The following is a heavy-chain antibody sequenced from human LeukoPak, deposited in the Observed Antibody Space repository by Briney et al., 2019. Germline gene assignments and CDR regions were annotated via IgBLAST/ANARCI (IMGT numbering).Heavy chain of an antibody. Sequence: GGALRLSCAASGFTFSSYWMHWVRQAPGKGLVWVSRTNSDECSRSYADSVKGRFIIPRDKGQNTLYLQMNSLSAEDTAVYYCARGEVVVAATPFDYWGQGTLVTVSS. D-gene: IGHD2-15*01. CDR2: TNSDECSR. J-gene: IGHJ4*02. CDR3: ARGEVVVAATPFDY. V-gene: IGHV3-74*01. CDR1: GFTFSSYW.